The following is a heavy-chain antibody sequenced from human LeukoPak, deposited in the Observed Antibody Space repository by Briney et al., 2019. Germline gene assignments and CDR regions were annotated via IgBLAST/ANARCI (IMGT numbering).Heavy chain of an antibody. D-gene: IGHD4-11*01. CDR2: ISPDGSSA. CDR3: AKAVSDAFDI. J-gene: IGHJ3*02. CDR1: GFTFSSYW. V-gene: IGHV3-74*01. Sequence: HPRGSLRLSCAASGFTFSSYWMHWVRQAPGKGLVWVSRISPDGSSALYADSVKGRFTISRDNSKNSLYLQMNSLRTEDTALYYCAKAVSDAFDIWGQGTMVTVSS.